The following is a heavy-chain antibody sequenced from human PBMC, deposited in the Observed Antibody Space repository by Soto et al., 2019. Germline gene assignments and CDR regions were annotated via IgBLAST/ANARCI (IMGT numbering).Heavy chain of an antibody. J-gene: IGHJ4*02. Sequence: SETLSLTCTVSGGSISSGDYYWSWIRQPPGKGLEWIGYIYYSGSTYYNPSLKSRVTISVDTSKNQFSLKLSSVTADDTAVYYCARAERDVDTAMVLDYWGQGTLVTVSS. V-gene: IGHV4-30-4*01. CDR3: ARAERDVDTAMVLDY. CDR2: IYYSGST. D-gene: IGHD5-18*01. CDR1: GGSISSGDYY.